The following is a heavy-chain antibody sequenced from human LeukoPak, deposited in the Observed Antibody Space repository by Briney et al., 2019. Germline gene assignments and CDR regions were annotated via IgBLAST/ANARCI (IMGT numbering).Heavy chain of an antibody. CDR1: GFTFSSYW. J-gene: IGHJ5*02. D-gene: IGHD3-3*01. CDR2: IKQDGSEK. CDR3: ARDPYYDFWSGPPLGDNWFDP. Sequence: GGSLRLSCAASGFTFSSYWMSWVRQAPGKGLEWVANIKQDGSEKYYVDSEKGRFTISRDNAKNSLYLQMNSLRAEDTAVYYCARDPYYDFWSGPPLGDNWFDPWGQGTLVTVSS. V-gene: IGHV3-7*01.